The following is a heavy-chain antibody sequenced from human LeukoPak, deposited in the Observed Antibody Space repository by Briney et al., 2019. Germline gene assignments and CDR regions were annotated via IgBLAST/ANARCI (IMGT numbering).Heavy chain of an antibody. D-gene: IGHD1-20*01. CDR2: INPNSGGT. CDR1: GYTFTGYY. V-gene: IGHV1-2*02. CDR3: ARGGQTYNWNDNFDY. J-gene: IGHJ4*02. Sequence: ASVKVSCKASGYTFTGYYMHWVRQAPGQGLEWMGWINPNSGGTNYAQKFQGRVTMTRDTSISTAYMELSSLRSEDMAVYYCARGGQTYNWNDNFDYWGQGTLVTVSS.